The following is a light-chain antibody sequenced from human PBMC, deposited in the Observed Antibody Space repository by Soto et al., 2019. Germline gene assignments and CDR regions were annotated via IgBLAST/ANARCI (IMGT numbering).Light chain of an antibody. CDR1: QSVSIN. J-gene: IGKJ4*01. Sequence: EIVMTQSPATLSVSPGERATLSCRASQSVSINLAWYQQKPGQAPRLLIYGASTRATGIPARFSGSGSGTEFTLTFSTLQSEDFAVYYCQQYNNWPLTFGGGTKVEIK. CDR2: GAS. CDR3: QQYNNWPLT. V-gene: IGKV3D-15*01.